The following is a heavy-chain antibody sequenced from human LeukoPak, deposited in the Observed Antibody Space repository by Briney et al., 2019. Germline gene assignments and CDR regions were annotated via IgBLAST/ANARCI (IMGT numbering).Heavy chain of an antibody. CDR1: GFTFSSYA. CDR3: ARDKFRGGGSSWATNWFDP. CDR2: ISYDERSK. Sequence: GGSLRLSCAASGFTFSSYAIHWVRQAPAKGLEWVAVISYDERSKFDADSVRGRFTISRDNSKNTVYLQMSRLRDEDTAVYFCARDKFRGGGSSWATNWFDPRGQGTLVTVSS. D-gene: IGHD1-26*01. V-gene: IGHV3-30*04. J-gene: IGHJ5*02.